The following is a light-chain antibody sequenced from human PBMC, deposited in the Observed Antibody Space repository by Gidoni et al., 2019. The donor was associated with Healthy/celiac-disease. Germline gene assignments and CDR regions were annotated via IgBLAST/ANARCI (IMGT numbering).Light chain of an antibody. CDR2: GAS. V-gene: IGKV3-20*01. CDR3: QQYGSPHFA. CDR1: QSVSSSY. Sequence: EIVLTQSPGTLSWSPGETATLPCRASQSVSSSYLAWYQQKPGQAPRLLIYGASSRATGIPDRFSGSGSGTDFTLTISRLEPEDFAVYYCQQYGSPHFAFGPGTKVDIK. J-gene: IGKJ3*01.